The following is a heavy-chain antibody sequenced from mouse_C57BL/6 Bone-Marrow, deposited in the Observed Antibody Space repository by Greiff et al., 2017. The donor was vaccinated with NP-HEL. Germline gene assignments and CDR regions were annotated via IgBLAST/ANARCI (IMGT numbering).Heavy chain of an antibody. CDR2: IDPSDSYT. CDR3: ASSTVEGWYFDV. D-gene: IGHD1-1*01. CDR1: GYTFTSYW. Sequence: VQLQQPGAELVMPGASVKLSCKASGYTFTSYWMHWVKQRPGQGLEWIGEIDPSDSYTNYHQKFKGKSTLTVDKSSSTAYMQLSSLTSEDSAVYYCASSTVEGWYFDVWGTGTTVTVSS. J-gene: IGHJ1*03. V-gene: IGHV1-69*01.